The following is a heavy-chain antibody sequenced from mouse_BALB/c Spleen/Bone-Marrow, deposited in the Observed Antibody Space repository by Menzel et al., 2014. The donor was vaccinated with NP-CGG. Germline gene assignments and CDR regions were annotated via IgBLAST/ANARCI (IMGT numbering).Heavy chain of an antibody. Sequence: QVQLQQSGPGLVAPSQSLSITCTVSGFSLTSYGVHWVRQPPGKVLEWLGVIWAGGSTNYNSALMSRLSISKDNSKSQVFLKMNSLQTDDTTMYYCARGSYYEGAMDYWGQGTSVTVSS. CDR1: GFSLTSYG. V-gene: IGHV2-9*02. D-gene: IGHD1-1*01. CDR2: IWAGGST. J-gene: IGHJ4*01. CDR3: ARGSYYEGAMDY.